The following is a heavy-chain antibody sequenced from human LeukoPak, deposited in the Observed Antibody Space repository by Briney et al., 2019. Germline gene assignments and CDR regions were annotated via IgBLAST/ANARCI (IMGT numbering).Heavy chain of an antibody. Sequence: GSLRLSCAASGFTFSSYWMSWVRQAPGKGLEWVANIKQDGSEKYYLGSVKGRFTISRDNAKSSLYLQMDSLRAEDTAVYYCARDGPYSSSATHPPWGQGTLVTVSS. D-gene: IGHD6-6*01. J-gene: IGHJ5*02. CDR1: GFTFSSYW. V-gene: IGHV3-7*03. CDR2: IKQDGSEK. CDR3: ARDGPYSSSATHPP.